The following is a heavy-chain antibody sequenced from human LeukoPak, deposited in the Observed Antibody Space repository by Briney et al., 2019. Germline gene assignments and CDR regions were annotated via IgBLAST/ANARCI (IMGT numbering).Heavy chain of an antibody. CDR3: ARGGGPYDKIRYCSSTSCRNWFDP. J-gene: IGHJ5*02. D-gene: IGHD2-2*01. V-gene: IGHV1-69*05. CDR2: IIPIFGTA. Sequence: GAPVKVSCKASGGTFSSYAISWVRQAPGQGLEWMGGIIPIFGTANYAQKFQGRVTMTRNTSISTAYMELSSLRSEDTAVYYCARGGGPYDKIRYCSSTSCRNWFDPWGQGTLVTVSS. CDR1: GGTFSSYA.